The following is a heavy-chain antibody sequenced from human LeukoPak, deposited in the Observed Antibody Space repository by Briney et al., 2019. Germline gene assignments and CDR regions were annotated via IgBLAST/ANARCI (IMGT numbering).Heavy chain of an antibody. D-gene: IGHD2-21*02. V-gene: IGHV3-66*01. J-gene: IGHJ2*01. CDR2: IYSGGST. Sequence: PGGSLRLSCAASGFTVSSNYMSWVRQAPGKGLEWVSVIYSGGSTYYADSVKGRFTISRDNSKNTLYLQMNSLRAEDTAVYYCAREGEAYCGGDCPGWYFDLWGRGTLVTVSS. CDR3: AREGEAYCGGDCPGWYFDL. CDR1: GFTVSSNY.